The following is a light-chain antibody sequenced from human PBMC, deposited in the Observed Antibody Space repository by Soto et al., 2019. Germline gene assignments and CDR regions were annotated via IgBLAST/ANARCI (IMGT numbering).Light chain of an antibody. V-gene: IGLV1-40*01. Sequence: QSVLTQPPSVPGAPGQRITISCTGSSSNIGAGYDVHWYQQLPGTAPKLLIYDNTNRPSGVPDRFSGSKSGTSASLAITGLQAEDEADYYCQSYDSSLSGSYVFGTGTKVTV. CDR3: QSYDSSLSGSYV. J-gene: IGLJ1*01. CDR1: SSNIGAGYD. CDR2: DNT.